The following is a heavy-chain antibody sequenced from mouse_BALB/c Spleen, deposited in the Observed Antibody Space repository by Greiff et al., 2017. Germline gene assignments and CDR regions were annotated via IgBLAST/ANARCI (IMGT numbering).Heavy chain of an antibody. CDR2: ISSGSSTI. J-gene: IGHJ3*01. Sequence: EVQGVESGGGLVQPGGSRKLSCAASGFTFSSFGMHWVRQAPEKGLEWVAYISSGSSTIYYADTVKGRFTISRDNPKNTLFLQMTSLRAEDTAMYYCAGSDYDGFAYWGQGTLVTVSA. CDR1: GFTFSSFG. CDR3: AGSDYDGFAY. D-gene: IGHD2-4*01. V-gene: IGHV5-17*02.